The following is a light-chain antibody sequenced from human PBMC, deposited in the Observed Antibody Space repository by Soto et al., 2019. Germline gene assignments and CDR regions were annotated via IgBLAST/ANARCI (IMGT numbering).Light chain of an antibody. CDR2: WAS. Sequence: DIVMTQSPDSLAVSLGERATINCKYSESVLLSSNNKNYLTWYQQKPGQPPKLLIYWASTRESGVPDRFSGSGSGTDFTLTISSLQAEDVAVYYCQQYYSIPWTFGQGTKVEIK. CDR3: QQYYSIPWT. CDR1: ESVLLSSNNKNY. J-gene: IGKJ1*01. V-gene: IGKV4-1*01.